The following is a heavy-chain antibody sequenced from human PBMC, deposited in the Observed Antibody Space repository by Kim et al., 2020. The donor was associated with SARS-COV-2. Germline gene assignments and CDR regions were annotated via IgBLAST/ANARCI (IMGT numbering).Heavy chain of an antibody. CDR2: IYYSGST. CDR3: ARDIVVVPAAIGVYGMDV. CDR1: GGSISSGGYY. Sequence: SETLSLTCTVSGGSISSGGYYWSWIRQHPGKGLEWIGYIYYSGSTYYNPSLKSRVTISVDTSKNQFSLKLSSVTAADTAVYYCARDIVVVPAAIGVYGMDVWGQGTTVTVSS. D-gene: IGHD2-2*02. J-gene: IGHJ6*02. V-gene: IGHV4-31*03.